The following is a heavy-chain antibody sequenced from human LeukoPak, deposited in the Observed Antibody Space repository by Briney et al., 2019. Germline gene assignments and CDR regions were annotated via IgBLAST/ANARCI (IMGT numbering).Heavy chain of an antibody. D-gene: IGHD3-22*01. CDR3: ARSGTYYYDSSGYYLEWFYLDY. CDR2: ISAYNGNT. V-gene: IGHV1-18*01. J-gene: IGHJ4*02. Sequence: ASVKVSCKASGYTFTSYGISWVRQAPGQGLEWMGWISAYNGNTNYAQKLQGRVTMTTDTSTSTAYMELRSLRSDDTAVYYCARSGTYYYDSSGYYLEWFYLDYWGQGTLVTVSS. CDR1: GYTFTSYG.